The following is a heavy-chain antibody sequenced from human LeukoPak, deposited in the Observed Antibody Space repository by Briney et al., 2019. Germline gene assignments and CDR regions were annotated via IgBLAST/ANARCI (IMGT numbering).Heavy chain of an antibody. V-gene: IGHV4-59*01. J-gene: IGHJ4*02. D-gene: IGHD6-13*01. CDR1: GGSISSYY. CDR3: ARGRRAAAGLNF. CDR2: IYYSGST. Sequence: PSETLSLTCTVSGGSISSYYWSWIRQPPGKGLEWIGYIYYSGSTNYNPSLKSRVTISVDTSKSQFSLKLSSVTAADTAVYYCARGRRAAAGLNFWGQGTLVTVSS.